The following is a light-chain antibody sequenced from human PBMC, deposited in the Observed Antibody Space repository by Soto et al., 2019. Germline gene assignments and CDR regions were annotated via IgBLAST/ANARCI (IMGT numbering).Light chain of an antibody. CDR1: SSDVGGYDY. CDR3: CSYAGYYTHYV. V-gene: IGLV2-11*01. J-gene: IGLJ1*01. Sequence: QSALTQPRSVSGSPGQSVTISCTGTSSDVGGYDYVSWYQQHPGKAPKLMISDVTKRPSGVPDRFSGSKSGNTASLTISGLQAEDEADYYCCSYAGYYTHYVFGNGTKVTVL. CDR2: DVT.